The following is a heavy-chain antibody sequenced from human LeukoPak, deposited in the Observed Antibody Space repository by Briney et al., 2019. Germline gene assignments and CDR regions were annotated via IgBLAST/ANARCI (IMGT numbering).Heavy chain of an antibody. CDR2: ISYDGSNK. CDR1: GFTFSSYA. J-gene: IGHJ4*02. CDR3: AGGGGIAGFDY. Sequence: GGSLRLSCAASGFTFSSYAMHWVRQAPGKGLEWVAIISYDGSNKYYADSVKGRFTISRDNSKNTLYLQMNSLRAEDTAVYYCAGGGGIAGFDYWGQGTLVTVSS. D-gene: IGHD6-13*01. V-gene: IGHV3-30*04.